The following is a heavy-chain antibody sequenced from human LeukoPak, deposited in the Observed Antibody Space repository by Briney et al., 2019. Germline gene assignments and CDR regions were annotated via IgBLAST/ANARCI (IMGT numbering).Heavy chain of an antibody. Sequence: SETLSLTCSVSGGSTRSDYWSWIRQPPGKGLEWIGYIYYSGSTKYKPSLKSRVTISVDTSKNQFSLKLSSVTAADTAVYYCARGRFLDAFDIWGQGTMVTVSS. V-gene: IGHV4-59*01. J-gene: IGHJ3*02. CDR2: IYYSGST. CDR3: ARGRFLDAFDI. CDR1: GGSTRSDY. D-gene: IGHD3-3*01.